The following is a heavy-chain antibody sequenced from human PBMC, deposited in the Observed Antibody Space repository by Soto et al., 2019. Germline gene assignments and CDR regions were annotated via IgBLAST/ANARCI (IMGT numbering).Heavy chain of an antibody. CDR1: GFTFSSYS. CDR2: ISSSSSTI. V-gene: IGHV3-48*02. D-gene: IGHD3-3*01. Sequence: GGSLSFSCAASGFTFSSYSMNWVRQAPGKGLEWVSYISSSSSTIYYADSVKGRFTISRDNAKNSLYLQMNSLRDEDTAVYYCARDSTYYDFWSGYYTMGGWFDPWGQGTLVTVSS. J-gene: IGHJ5*02. CDR3: ARDSTYYDFWSGYYTMGGWFDP.